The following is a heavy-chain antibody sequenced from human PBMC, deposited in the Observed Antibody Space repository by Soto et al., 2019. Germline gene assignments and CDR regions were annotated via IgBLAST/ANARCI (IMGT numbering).Heavy chain of an antibody. CDR3: ARRLAPTISALGY. J-gene: IGHJ4*02. CDR1: GLTFTAST. Sequence: PGGSLRLSCTASGLTFTASTFHWVRQAPGKGLQRVAVISENGDRQYSTESVRGRFVISRDSSKNTLYLQMNSLRPEDTGVYFCARRLAPTISALGYWGQGALVTVSS. D-gene: IGHD1-26*01. V-gene: IGHV3-30*09. CDR2: ISENGDRQ.